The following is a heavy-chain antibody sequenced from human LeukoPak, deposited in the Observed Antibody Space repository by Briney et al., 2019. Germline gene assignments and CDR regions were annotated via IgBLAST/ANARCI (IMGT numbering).Heavy chain of an antibody. CDR3: ARDNWSAAPGAFAP. Sequence: GGSLRLSCAASGFTFSSYSMNWVRQAPGKGLEWVSSITKSSNYKYYADSVKGRFTVSRDNAENSLYLQMDSLRAEDTAVYFRARDNWSAAPGAFAPWGQGILVTVSS. V-gene: IGHV3-21*01. D-gene: IGHD1-20*01. CDR2: ITKSSNYK. J-gene: IGHJ5*02. CDR1: GFTFSSYS.